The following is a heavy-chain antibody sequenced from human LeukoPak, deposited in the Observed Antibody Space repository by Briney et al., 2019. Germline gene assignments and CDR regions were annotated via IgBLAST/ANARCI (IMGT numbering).Heavy chain of an antibody. D-gene: IGHD6-6*01. CDR3: ATGIIRGSWVYYFDY. V-gene: IGHV1-69*13. J-gene: IGHJ4*02. Sequence: SVKVSCKASGGTFSSYAISWVRQAPGQGLEWMGGIIPIFGTANYAQKFQGRVTITADESTSTAYMELSSLRSEDTAVYYCATGIIRGSWVYYFDYWGQGTLVTVSS. CDR2: IIPIFGTA. CDR1: GGTFSSYA.